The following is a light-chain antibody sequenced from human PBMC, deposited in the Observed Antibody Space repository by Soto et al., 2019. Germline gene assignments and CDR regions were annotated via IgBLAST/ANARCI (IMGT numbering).Light chain of an antibody. CDR3: QQYYSNPWT. J-gene: IGKJ1*01. CDR1: QSVLYSSNNKNY. V-gene: IGKV4-1*01. Sequence: DIVLTQSPDSLAVSLGERATINCKSSQSVLYSSNNKNYLTWYQQKPGQPPKLLIYWASIRESGVPDRFSGSGSGTDFTLTISSLQAEDVAVYYCQQYYSNPWTFGQGTKVEIK. CDR2: WAS.